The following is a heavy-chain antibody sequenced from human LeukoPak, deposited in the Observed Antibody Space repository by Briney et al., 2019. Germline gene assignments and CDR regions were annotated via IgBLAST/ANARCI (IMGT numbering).Heavy chain of an antibody. CDR2: IYYSGST. J-gene: IGHJ4*02. CDR1: GGSISSYY. V-gene: IGHV4-59*08. Sequence: PSETLSLTCTVSGGSISSYYWSWIRQPPGKGLEWIGYIYYSGSTNYNPSLKSRVTISVDTSKNQFSLKLSSVTAADTAVYYCARTSSSWYPRFDYWGQGTLVTVSS. CDR3: ARTSSSWYPRFDY. D-gene: IGHD6-13*01.